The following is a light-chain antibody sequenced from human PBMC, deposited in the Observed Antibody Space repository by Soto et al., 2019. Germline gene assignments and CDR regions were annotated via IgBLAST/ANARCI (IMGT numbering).Light chain of an antibody. CDR3: QVWDSSSDHVV. J-gene: IGLJ2*01. V-gene: IGLV3-21*04. CDR2: YDS. Sequence: SYELPQPPSVSVAPGKTARITCGGNNIGSKSVHWYQQKPGQAPVLVIYYDSDRPSGIPERFSGSNSGNTGTLTIRRVEAGDEADYYCQVWDSSSDHVVFGGGTKLTVL. CDR1: NIGSKS.